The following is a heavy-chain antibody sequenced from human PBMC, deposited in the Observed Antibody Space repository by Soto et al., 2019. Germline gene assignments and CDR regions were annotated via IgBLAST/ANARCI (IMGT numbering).Heavy chain of an antibody. V-gene: IGHV1-46*01. CDR3: ARDRDVSGDYAGYFDY. Sequence: QVQLVQSGAEVKKPGASVKVSCKASGYTFTSYYMHWVRQAPGQGLEWMGIINPSGGSTSYAQKFQGRVTMTRDTSTSTVYMELSSLRSEDTAVYYCARDRDVSGDYAGYFDYWGQGTLVIVSS. J-gene: IGHJ4*02. CDR1: GYTFTSYY. D-gene: IGHD4-17*01. CDR2: INPSGGST.